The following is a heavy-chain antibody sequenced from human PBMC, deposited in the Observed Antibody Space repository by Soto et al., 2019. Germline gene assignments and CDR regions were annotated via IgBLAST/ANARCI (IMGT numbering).Heavy chain of an antibody. CDR3: ARGVPQRNCGGDCYLDY. D-gene: IGHD2-21*02. CDR1: GGSISSSNW. CDR2: IYHSGST. J-gene: IGHJ4*02. Sequence: SETLSLTCAVSGGSISSSNWWSWVRQPPGKGLEWIGEIYHSGSTNYNPSLKSRVTISVDKSKNQFSLKLSSVTAADTAVYYCARGVPQRNCGGDCYLDYWGQRTLVTVSS. V-gene: IGHV4-4*02.